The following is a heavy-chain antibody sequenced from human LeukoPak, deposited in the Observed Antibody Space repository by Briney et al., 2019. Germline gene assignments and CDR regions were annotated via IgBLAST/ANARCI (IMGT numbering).Heavy chain of an antibody. D-gene: IGHD3-3*01. CDR3: ARAYTPNYDFWSGYYHYYYYMDV. Sequence: GASVKVSCKASGGTFSSYAISWVRQAPGQGLEWMGGIIPIFGTANYAQKFQGRVTITTGESTSTAYMELSSLRSEDTAVYYCARAYTPNYDFWSGYYHYYYYMDVWGKGTTVTVSS. J-gene: IGHJ6*03. V-gene: IGHV1-69*05. CDR2: IIPIFGTA. CDR1: GGTFSSYA.